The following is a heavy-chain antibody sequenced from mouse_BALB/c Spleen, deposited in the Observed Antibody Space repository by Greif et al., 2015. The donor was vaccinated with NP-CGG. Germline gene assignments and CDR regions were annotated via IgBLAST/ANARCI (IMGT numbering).Heavy chain of an antibody. V-gene: IGHV1-87*01. Sequence: VQLQQSGAELARPGASVKLSCKASGYTFTSYWMQWVKQRPGQGLEWIGAIYPGDGDTRYTQKFKGKATLTADKSSSTAYMQLSSLASEDSAVYYCARRGLGQVAGFAYWGQGTLVTVSA. D-gene: IGHD4-1*01. CDR3: ARRGLGQVAGFAY. CDR1: GYTFTSYW. CDR2: IYPGDGDT. J-gene: IGHJ3*01.